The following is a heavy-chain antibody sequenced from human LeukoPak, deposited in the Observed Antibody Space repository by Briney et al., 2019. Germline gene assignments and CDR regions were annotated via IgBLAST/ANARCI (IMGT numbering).Heavy chain of an antibody. V-gene: IGHV5-51*01. Sequence: GESLKISCNGSGYSFATYRIAWVRQMPGKGLEWMGDIYPRDSDTKYSLSFQGQVTISADTSLSTAYLQWSSLQSSDSAIYFCARRHSYCTASSCYLYLDTWGQGTLVTVSS. CDR3: ARRHSYCTASSCYLYLDT. J-gene: IGHJ4*02. D-gene: IGHD2-8*02. CDR2: IYPRDSDT. CDR1: GYSFATYR.